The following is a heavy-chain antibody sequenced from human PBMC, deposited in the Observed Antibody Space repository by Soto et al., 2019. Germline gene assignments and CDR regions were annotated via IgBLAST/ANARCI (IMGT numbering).Heavy chain of an antibody. J-gene: IGHJ5*02. Sequence: SETLSLTCTVSGGSISSGDYYWSWIRQPPGKGLEWIGYIYYSGSTYYNPSLKSRVTISVDTSKNQFSLKLSSVTAADTAVYYCAREEVDSGSYYEYNWFDPWGQGTLVTVSS. CDR1: GGSISSGDYY. D-gene: IGHD1-26*01. CDR2: IYYSGST. CDR3: AREEVDSGSYYEYNWFDP. V-gene: IGHV4-30-4*01.